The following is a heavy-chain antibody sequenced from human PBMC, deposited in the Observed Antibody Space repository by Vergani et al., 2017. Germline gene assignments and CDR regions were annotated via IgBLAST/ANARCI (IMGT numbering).Heavy chain of an antibody. V-gene: IGHV1-8*01. CDR2: MNPNSGNT. D-gene: IGHD3-10*01. J-gene: IGHJ6*03. CDR3: GRGRSAPGRLYYYYMDV. CDR1: GYTFTSYD. Sequence: QVQLVQSGAEVKKPGASVKVSCKASGYTFTSYDINWVRQATGQGLEWMGWMNPNSGNTGYAQKFQGRVTMTRNTSISTAYMELSSLRSEDTGVYYCGRGRSAPGRLYYYYMDVWGKGTTVTVSS.